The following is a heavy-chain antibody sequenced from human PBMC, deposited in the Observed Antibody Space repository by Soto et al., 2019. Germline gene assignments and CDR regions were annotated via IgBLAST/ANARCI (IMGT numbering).Heavy chain of an antibody. V-gene: IGHV4-59*12. CDR1: GGSLTSYY. Sequence: SETLSLTCTVSGGSLTSYYWSCIRQPPGKGLEWIGNIYYSGNTKYNPSLKSRVTISVDTSKNQFSLKLSSVTAADTAVYYCARALYGSGVLDVWGQGTTVT. CDR2: IYYSGNT. D-gene: IGHD3-10*01. CDR3: ARALYGSGVLDV. J-gene: IGHJ6*02.